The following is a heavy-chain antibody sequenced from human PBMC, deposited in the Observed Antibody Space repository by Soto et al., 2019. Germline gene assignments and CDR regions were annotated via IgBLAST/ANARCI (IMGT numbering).Heavy chain of an antibody. CDR3: TTDTPQTSYSSRRGFDY. V-gene: IGHV3-15*07. CDR1: GFTFSNAW. Sequence: GGSLRLSCAASGFTFSNAWMNWVRQAPGKGLEWVGRIKSKTDGGTTDYAAPVKGRFTISRDDSKNMLYLQMNSLKSEDAAVYYCTTDTPQTSYSSRRGFDYWGQGTLVTVSS. D-gene: IGHD2-2*01. CDR2: IKSKTDGGTT. J-gene: IGHJ4*02.